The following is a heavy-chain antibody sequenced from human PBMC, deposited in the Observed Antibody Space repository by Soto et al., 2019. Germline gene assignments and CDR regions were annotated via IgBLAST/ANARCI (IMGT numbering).Heavy chain of an antibody. CDR3: ARGLITSTHRGIDY. Sequence: QVQLVDSGGGVVQPGRSLRLSCAASGFTFSSYGINWVRKAPGKGLEWVAVIWYDESNKYYTDSVKGRFTISRDNSRNTLYLQMNSLSAGDTAVYYCARGLITSTHRGIDYWGQGTLVTVSS. J-gene: IGHJ4*02. V-gene: IGHV3-33*01. CDR2: IWYDESNK. D-gene: IGHD3-16*01. CDR1: GFTFSSYG.